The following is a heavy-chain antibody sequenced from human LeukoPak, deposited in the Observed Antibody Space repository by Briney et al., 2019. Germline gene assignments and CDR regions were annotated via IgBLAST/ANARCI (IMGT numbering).Heavy chain of an antibody. D-gene: IGHD2-21*02. CDR1: GYTFTNYG. CDR3: ARAYCGGDCYSDY. V-gene: IGHV1-18*01. CDR2: ISAYNGNT. J-gene: IGHJ4*02. Sequence: RASVKVSCKASGYTFTNYGISWVRQAPGQGLEWMGWISAYNGNTNYAQKLQGRVTMTRDTSTSTVYMELSSLRSEDTAVYYCARAYCGGDCYSDYWGQGTLVTVSS.